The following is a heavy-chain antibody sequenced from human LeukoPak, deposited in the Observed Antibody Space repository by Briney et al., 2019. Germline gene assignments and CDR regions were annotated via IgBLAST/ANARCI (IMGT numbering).Heavy chain of an antibody. CDR1: GFTFNIYG. J-gene: IGHJ4*02. Sequence: PGGSLRLSCVASGFTFNIYGMHWVRQAPGKGLEWVSFIRFDGSDKFYADSVKGRFTISRDNSKNTLYLQVSSLTTEDTAVYYCARASRSGDQGDYELALWGQGTLLTVSS. D-gene: IGHD4-17*01. CDR3: ARASRSGDQGDYELAL. CDR2: IRFDGSDK. V-gene: IGHV3-30*02.